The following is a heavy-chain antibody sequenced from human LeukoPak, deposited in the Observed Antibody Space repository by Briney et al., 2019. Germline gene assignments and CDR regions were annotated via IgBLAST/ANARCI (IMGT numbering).Heavy chain of an antibody. CDR3: ARGVVERSPGYYYYYGMDV. J-gene: IGHJ6*04. Sequence: SETLSLTCTVSGGSVSSGSYYWSWIRQPPGKGLEWIGYIYYSGSTNYNPSLKSRVTISVDTSKNQFSLKLSSVTAADTAVYYCARGVVERSPGYYYYYGMDVWGKGTTVTVSS. V-gene: IGHV4-61*01. CDR1: GGSVSSGSYY. D-gene: IGHD1-1*01. CDR2: IYYSGST.